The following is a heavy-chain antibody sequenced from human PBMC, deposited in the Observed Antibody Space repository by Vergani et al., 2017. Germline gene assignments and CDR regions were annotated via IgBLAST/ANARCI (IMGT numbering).Heavy chain of an antibody. CDR2: IIPILGTA. V-gene: IGHV1-69*11. CDR3: ARANYDFWSGYYGGMDV. J-gene: IGHJ6*02. CDR1: GGTFSSYA. D-gene: IGHD3-3*01. Sequence: QVQLVQSGAEVKKPGSSVKVSCKASGGTFSSYAISWVRQAPGQGLEWMGRIIPILGTANYAQKFQGRVTITADESTSTAYMELSSLRSEDTAVYYCARANYDFWSGYYGGMDVWGQGTTVTVSS.